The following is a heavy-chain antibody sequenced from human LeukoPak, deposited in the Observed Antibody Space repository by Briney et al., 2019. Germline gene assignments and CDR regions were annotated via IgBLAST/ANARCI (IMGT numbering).Heavy chain of an antibody. D-gene: IGHD3-22*01. CDR3: ATRPLRSSGYYFDY. Sequence: GESLKISCKGSGYTFTNYWIGCVRQMPGKGLEYMGIIYPGDSDTRYSPSFQGQVTISVDKSISTAYLQWSSLKASDTAMYYCATRPLRSSGYYFDYWGQGTLVTVSS. V-gene: IGHV5-51*01. CDR2: IYPGDSDT. CDR1: GYTFTNYW. J-gene: IGHJ4*02.